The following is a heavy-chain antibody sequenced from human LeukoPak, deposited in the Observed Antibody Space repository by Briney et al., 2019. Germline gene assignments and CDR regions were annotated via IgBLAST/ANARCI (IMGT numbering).Heavy chain of an antibody. J-gene: IGHJ4*02. D-gene: IGHD2-15*01. CDR2: ISSSNII. Sequence: GGSLRLSCAASGFTFSSYSMNWVRQAPGKGLEWVSYISSSNIIYYADSVKGRFTIFRDNAKNSLYLQMNSLRAEDTAVYYCASDLGYCSGGSCWDYWGQGTLVTVSS. V-gene: IGHV3-48*01. CDR1: GFTFSSYS. CDR3: ASDLGYCSGGSCWDY.